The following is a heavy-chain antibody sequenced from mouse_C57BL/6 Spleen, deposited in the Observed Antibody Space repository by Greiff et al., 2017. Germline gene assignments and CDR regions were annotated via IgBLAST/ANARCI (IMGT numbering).Heavy chain of an antibody. D-gene: IGHD2-4*01. CDR2: IDPENGDT. CDR1: GFNIKDDY. J-gene: IGHJ3*01. V-gene: IGHV14-4*01. CDR3: TTDYDYDERAWFAY. Sequence: VQLQQSGAELVRPGASVKLSCTASGFNIKDDYMHWVKQRPEQGLEWIGWIDPENGDTEYASKFQGKATITADTSSNTAYLQLSSLTSEDTAVYCCTTDYDYDERAWFAYWGQGTLVTVSA.